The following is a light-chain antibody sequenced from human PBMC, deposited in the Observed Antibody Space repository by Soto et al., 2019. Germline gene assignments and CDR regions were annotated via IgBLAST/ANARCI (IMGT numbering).Light chain of an antibody. CDR2: GAS. V-gene: IGKV3-15*01. CDR3: QQYNNWPPYT. CDR1: QSVSSN. J-gene: IGKJ2*01. Sequence: EIVMTQSPATLSVSPGERATLSCRASQSVSSNLAWYQQKPGQAPRLLIYGASTRATGIPARFSGSGSGTEFTLTISCLQSGDFAVYYCQQYNNWPPYTFGQGTKLEIK.